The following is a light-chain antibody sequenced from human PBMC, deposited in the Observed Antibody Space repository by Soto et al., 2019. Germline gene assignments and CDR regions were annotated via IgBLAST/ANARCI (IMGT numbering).Light chain of an antibody. CDR3: QQLNSYALT. J-gene: IGKJ4*01. CDR1: QGISSY. Sequence: DIQLTQSPSFLAASVGDRVTITCRASQGISSYFAWYQQKPGKSPKLLIYAASTLQSGVPSRFSGSGSGTEFTLTISSLQPEDFGTYYCQQLNSYALTFGGGTKVEIK. V-gene: IGKV1-9*01. CDR2: AAS.